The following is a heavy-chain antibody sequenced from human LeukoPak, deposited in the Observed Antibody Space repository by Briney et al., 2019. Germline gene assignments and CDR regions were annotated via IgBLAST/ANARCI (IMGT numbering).Heavy chain of an antibody. D-gene: IGHD5-18*01. CDR3: ARGRIHSWSDAFDI. CDR2: INSNSGGT. Sequence: ASVKVSCKASGSTFIGHYMHWVRQAPGQGLEWMGWINSNSGGTKYAQKFQGSVIMTRDTSISTAYTELSRLKSDDTAVYYCARGRIHSWSDAFDIWGQGTTVTVSS. V-gene: IGHV1-2*02. J-gene: IGHJ3*02. CDR1: GSTFIGHY.